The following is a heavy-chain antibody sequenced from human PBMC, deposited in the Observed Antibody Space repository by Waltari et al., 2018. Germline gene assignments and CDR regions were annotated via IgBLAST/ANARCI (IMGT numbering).Heavy chain of an antibody. D-gene: IGHD6-19*01. CDR2: IYPGDSDT. CDR1: GYSFTSWW. Sequence: VPLGPPGAEVKKAVESPKISGKASGYSFTSWWIRWLRQMPGKGLEWMGIIYPGDSDTRYSPSFQGQVTISADKSISTAYLQWSSLKASDTAMYYCAKSGAVAGIPVDYWGQGTLVTVSS. V-gene: IGHV5-51*01. J-gene: IGHJ4*02. CDR3: AKSGAVAGIPVDY.